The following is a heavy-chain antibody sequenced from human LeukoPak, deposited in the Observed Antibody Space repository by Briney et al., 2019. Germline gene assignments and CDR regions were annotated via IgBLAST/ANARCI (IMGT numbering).Heavy chain of an antibody. J-gene: IGHJ4*02. Sequence: GGSLRLSCAASGFTFSSAWMNWVRRAPGKGLEWVGLIKSKSDGGTTYYVAPVKGRFTISRDDSKNTLYLQMNSLKTEDTAIYYCTTRASVSGDYWGQGTLVTVSS. CDR3: TTRASVSGDY. V-gene: IGHV3-15*07. CDR2: IKSKSDGGTT. D-gene: IGHD3-10*01. CDR1: GFTFSSAW.